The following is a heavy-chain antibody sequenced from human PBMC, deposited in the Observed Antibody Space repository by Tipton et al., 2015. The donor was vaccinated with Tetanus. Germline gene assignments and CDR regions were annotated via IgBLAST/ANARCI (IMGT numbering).Heavy chain of an antibody. D-gene: IGHD1-26*01. V-gene: IGHV4-59*08. Sequence: GLVKPSETLSLTCTVSGGSISAYYWSWIRQPPGKGLEWIGYIYFDGSTKYNPSLKSRVTISVDPSKTQFSLNLRSVTAADTAVYYCANHPGAKTQFDSWGRGTLVTVSS. J-gene: IGHJ4*02. CDR1: GGSISAYY. CDR2: IYFDGST. CDR3: ANHPGAKTQFDS.